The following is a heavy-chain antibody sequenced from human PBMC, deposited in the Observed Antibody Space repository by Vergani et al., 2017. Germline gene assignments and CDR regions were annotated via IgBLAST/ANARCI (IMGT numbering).Heavy chain of an antibody. J-gene: IGHJ5*02. Sequence: QVQLVESGGGVVQPGRSLRLSCAASGFTFNQYGMHWVRQAPGKGLEWVAVTWYDGNNKQYADSVKGRFTISRDNSKSTMYLQMNSLRDEDTGVYYGAGDLRLLYNRLDPWGQGTLVTVSS. D-gene: IGHD5-12*01. CDR1: GFTFNQYG. CDR2: TWYDGNNK. V-gene: IGHV3-33*01. CDR3: AGDLRLLYNRLDP.